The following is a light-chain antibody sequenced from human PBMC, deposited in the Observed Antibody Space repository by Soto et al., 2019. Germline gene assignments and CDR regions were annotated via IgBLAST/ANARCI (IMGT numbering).Light chain of an antibody. CDR3: QTWGTGIRV. V-gene: IGLV4-69*01. CDR2: VNSDGSH. Sequence: QSALTQSPSASASLGASVKLTCTLSSGHSNFVITWHQQQPEKGPRFLMKVNSDGSHKKGDGVPDRFSGSSSGPERYLTISSLQSEDEGDYYCQTWGTGIRVFGTGTKLTVL. J-gene: IGLJ1*01. CDR1: SGHSNFV.